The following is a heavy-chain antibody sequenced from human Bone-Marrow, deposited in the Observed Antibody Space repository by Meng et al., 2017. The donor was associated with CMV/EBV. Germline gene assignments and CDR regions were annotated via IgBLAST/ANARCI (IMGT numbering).Heavy chain of an antibody. Sequence: GESLKISCAASGFTFDDYTMHWVRDAPGKGLEWFSLISWDGGSTYYADSVKGRFTISRDNSKNSLYLQMNSLRTEGTALYYCAKDIAGGQAAWGQGTTVTVSS. V-gene: IGHV3-43*01. CDR1: GFTFDDYT. D-gene: IGHD6-13*01. J-gene: IGHJ6*02. CDR2: ISWDGGST. CDR3: AKDIAGGQAA.